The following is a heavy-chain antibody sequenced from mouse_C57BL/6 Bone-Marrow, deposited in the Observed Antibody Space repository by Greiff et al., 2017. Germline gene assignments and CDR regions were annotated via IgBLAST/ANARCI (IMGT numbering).Heavy chain of an antibody. CDR2: INPYNGGT. V-gene: IGHV1-19*01. CDR1: GYTFTDYY. D-gene: IGHD2-5*01. J-gene: IGHJ2*01. CDR3: AKGPLYYSNYGNCFDY. Sequence: EVQLQQSGPVLVKPGASVKMSCKASGYTFTDYYMNWVKQSHGKSLEWIGVINPYNGGTSYNQKFKGKATLTVDKSSSTAYMELNSLTSEDSAVYYCAKGPLYYSNYGNCFDYWGQGTTRTVSS.